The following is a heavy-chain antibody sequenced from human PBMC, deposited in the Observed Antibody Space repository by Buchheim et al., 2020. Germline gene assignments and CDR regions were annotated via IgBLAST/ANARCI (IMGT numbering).Heavy chain of an antibody. CDR1: GFTFSSYG. D-gene: IGHD4-17*01. V-gene: IGHV3-30*18. CDR2: ISYDGSNK. J-gene: IGHJ4*02. CDR3: AKDHPIPNDYGDYGPVNDY. Sequence: QVQLVESGGGVVQPGRSLRLSCAASGFTFSSYGMHWVRQAPGKGLEWVAVISYDGSNKYYADSVKGRFTISRDNSKNTLYLQMNSLRAEDTAVYYCAKDHPIPNDYGDYGPVNDYWGQGTL.